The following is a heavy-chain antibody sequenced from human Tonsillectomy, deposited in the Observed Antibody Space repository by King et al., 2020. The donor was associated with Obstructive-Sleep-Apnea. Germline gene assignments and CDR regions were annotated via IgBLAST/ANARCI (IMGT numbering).Heavy chain of an antibody. V-gene: IGHV3-9*01. CDR1: GFTFDDYA. J-gene: IGHJ4*02. CDR2: ISWNSGSI. D-gene: IGHD3-22*01. Sequence: VQLVESGGGLVQPGRSLRLSCAASGFTFDDYAMHWVRQAPGKGLEWVSGISWNSGSIGYADSVKGRFTISRDNAKNSLYLQMNSLRAEDTALYYSAKGSHTMIVAHFDYWGQGTLVTVSS. CDR3: AKGSHTMIVAHFDY.